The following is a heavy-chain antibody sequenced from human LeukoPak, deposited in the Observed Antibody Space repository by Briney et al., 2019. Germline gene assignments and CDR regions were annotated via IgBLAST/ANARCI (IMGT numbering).Heavy chain of an antibody. Sequence: AGGSLRLSCAASGFTFSSYAMSWVRQAPGKGLEWVSAISGSGGSTYYADPVKGRFTISRDNSKNTLYLQMNSLRAEDTAVYYCAKNFLSVAGSNWFDPWGQGTLVTVSS. CDR3: AKNFLSVAGSNWFDP. CDR2: ISGSGGST. D-gene: IGHD6-19*01. J-gene: IGHJ5*02. V-gene: IGHV3-23*01. CDR1: GFTFSSYA.